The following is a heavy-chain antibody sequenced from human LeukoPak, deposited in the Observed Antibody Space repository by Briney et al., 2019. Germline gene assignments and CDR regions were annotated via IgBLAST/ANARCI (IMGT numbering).Heavy chain of an antibody. J-gene: IGHJ5*02. Sequence: ASVKVSCKASGGTFSSYAISWVRQAPGQGLEWMGRIIPILGIANYAQKFQGRVTITADKSTSTAYMELSSLRSEDTAVYYCARGQSSNFWSGHPGDRFDPWGQGTLVTVSS. CDR2: IIPILGIA. D-gene: IGHD3-3*01. CDR3: ARGQSSNFWSGHPGDRFDP. CDR1: GGTFSSYA. V-gene: IGHV1-69*04.